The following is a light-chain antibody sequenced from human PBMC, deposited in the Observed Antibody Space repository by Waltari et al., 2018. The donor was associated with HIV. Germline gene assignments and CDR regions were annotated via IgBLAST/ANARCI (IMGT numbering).Light chain of an antibody. J-gene: IGLJ3*02. CDR3: GNWDDKLSAGV. Sequence: QSVLTQPPSVSAAPGQRVTISCPGTSSNIGTHGVSWYQQVPGTAPKLLIYDRNNRLQGMSDRFSGSRSGTSATLGISGIHTGDEADYDGGNWDDKLSAGVFGGGTKLTV. CDR1: SSNIGTHG. V-gene: IGLV1-51*01. CDR2: DRN.